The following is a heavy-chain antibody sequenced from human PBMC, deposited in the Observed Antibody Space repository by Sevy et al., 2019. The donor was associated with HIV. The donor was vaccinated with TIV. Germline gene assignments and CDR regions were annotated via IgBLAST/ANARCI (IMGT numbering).Heavy chain of an antibody. CDR3: ARSPIVVVIAPADY. Sequence: GGFLRLSCAASGFTFSSYAMHWVRQAPGKGLEWLAVISYDGSNKYYADSVKGRFTISRDNSKNTLYLQMNSLRAEDTAEYYCARSPIVVVIAPADYWGQGTLVTVSS. J-gene: IGHJ4*02. CDR2: ISYDGSNK. V-gene: IGHV3-30-3*01. CDR1: GFTFSSYA. D-gene: IGHD3-22*01.